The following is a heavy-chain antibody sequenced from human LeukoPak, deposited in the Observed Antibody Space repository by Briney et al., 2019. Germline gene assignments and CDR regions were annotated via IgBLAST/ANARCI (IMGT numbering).Heavy chain of an antibody. V-gene: IGHV1-8*01. J-gene: IGHJ6*02. CDR2: MNPNSGNT. D-gene: IGHD3-9*01. Sequence: GASVKVSCKASGYTFTSYDINWVRQATGQGLEWMGWMNPNSGNTDYAQKFQGRVTMTRNTSISTAYMELSSLRSEDTAVYYCATDGPGYDILTGPQNYYYYYGMDVWGQGTTVTVSS. CDR3: ATDGPGYDILTGPQNYYYYYGMDV. CDR1: GYTFTSYD.